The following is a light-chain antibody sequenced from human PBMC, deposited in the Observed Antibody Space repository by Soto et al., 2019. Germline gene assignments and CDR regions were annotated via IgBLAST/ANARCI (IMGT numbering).Light chain of an antibody. CDR3: QQRSNWPPYT. Sequence: NVLTQSPATLSLSPGERATLSCRASQSVSSYLAWYQQKPGQGPRLLIYDASNWATGIPARFSGSGSGTDFTPTISSLEPEDFAVYYCQQRSNWPPYTFGQGTKLEIK. CDR1: QSVSSY. J-gene: IGKJ2*01. CDR2: DAS. V-gene: IGKV3-11*01.